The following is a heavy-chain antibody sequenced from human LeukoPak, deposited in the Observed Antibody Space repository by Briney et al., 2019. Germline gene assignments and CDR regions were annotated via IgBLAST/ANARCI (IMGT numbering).Heavy chain of an antibody. Sequence: GGSLRLSCAASGFTFSSYAMHWVRQAPGKGLEWVAVISYDGSNKYYADSVKGRFTISRDNSKNTLYLQMNSLRAEDTAVYYCVCGWNYFDCWGQGTLVTVSS. V-gene: IGHV3-30-3*01. CDR3: VCGWNYFDC. CDR1: GFTFSSYA. J-gene: IGHJ4*02. CDR2: ISYDGSNK. D-gene: IGHD6-19*01.